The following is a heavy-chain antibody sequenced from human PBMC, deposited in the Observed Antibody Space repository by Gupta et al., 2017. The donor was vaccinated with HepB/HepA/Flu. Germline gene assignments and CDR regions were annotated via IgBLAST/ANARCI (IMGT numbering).Heavy chain of an antibody. CDR3: ARTGYSSSYDY. V-gene: IGHV3-48*03. CDR2: ISSSGGTI. J-gene: IGHJ4*02. Sequence: EVQLVESGGGLVQPGRSLRLSCAASGFTFSRYEMNWVRQAPGKGLEWVSYISSSGGTIYSADSVKGRFTISRDNAKNSLNLQMNSLRAEDTAVYYCARTGYSSSYDYWGQGTLVTVSS. CDR1: GFTFSRYE. D-gene: IGHD6-13*01.